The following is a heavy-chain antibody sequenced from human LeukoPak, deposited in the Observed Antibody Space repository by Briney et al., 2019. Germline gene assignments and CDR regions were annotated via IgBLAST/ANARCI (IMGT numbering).Heavy chain of an antibody. Sequence: GGSLRLSCAASGFTFSNAWMSWVRQAPGKGLEWVGRIKSKTDGGTTDYAAPVKGRFTISRDDSKNTLYLQMNSLKTEDTAVYXCTTIVGATIDYYYYXDVXGKGXTVTV. J-gene: IGHJ6*03. CDR3: TTIVGATIDYYYYXDV. D-gene: IGHD1-26*01. CDR2: IKSKTDGGTT. V-gene: IGHV3-15*01. CDR1: GFTFSNAW.